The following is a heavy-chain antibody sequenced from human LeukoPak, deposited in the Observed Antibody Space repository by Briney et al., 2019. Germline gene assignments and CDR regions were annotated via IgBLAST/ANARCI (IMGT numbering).Heavy chain of an antibody. J-gene: IGHJ4*02. Sequence: GGSLRLSCAASGFTFSSYSMHWVRQAPGKGLEWVAVISYDGSKKYYADSVKGRFTISRDNSKNTLYLQMNSLRAEDTAVYYCARDARGFGELSDYWGQGTLVTVSS. CDR1: GFTFSSYS. V-gene: IGHV3-30*04. CDR3: ARDARGFGELSDY. CDR2: ISYDGSKK. D-gene: IGHD3-10*01.